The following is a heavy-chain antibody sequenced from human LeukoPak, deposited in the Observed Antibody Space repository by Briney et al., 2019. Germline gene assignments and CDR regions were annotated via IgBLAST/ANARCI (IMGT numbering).Heavy chain of an antibody. Sequence: SETLSLTCAVYGGSFSGYYWNWIRQPPGKGLEWIGYIYYSGSTYYNPSLKSRVTISVDTSKNQFSLKLSSVTAADTAVYYCARGVTDYGPLWIDYWGQGTLVTVSS. CDR3: ARGVTDYGPLWIDY. V-gene: IGHV4-30-4*08. CDR2: IYYSGST. J-gene: IGHJ4*02. D-gene: IGHD4-17*01. CDR1: GGSFSGYY.